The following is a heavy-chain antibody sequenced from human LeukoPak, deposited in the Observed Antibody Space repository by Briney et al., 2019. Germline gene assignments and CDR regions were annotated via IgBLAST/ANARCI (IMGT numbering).Heavy chain of an antibody. Sequence: SETLSLTCTVSGGSISSYYWGWIQQPPGKRLEWIGYIYYSGSTNYNPSLKSRVTISIDTSKNQFSLNLSSVTAADTAVYYCARDPGYSSNWYNHWFDPWGQGTLVTVSS. CDR1: GGSISSYY. V-gene: IGHV4-59*01. J-gene: IGHJ5*02. D-gene: IGHD6-13*01. CDR2: IYYSGST. CDR3: ARDPGYSSNWYNHWFDP.